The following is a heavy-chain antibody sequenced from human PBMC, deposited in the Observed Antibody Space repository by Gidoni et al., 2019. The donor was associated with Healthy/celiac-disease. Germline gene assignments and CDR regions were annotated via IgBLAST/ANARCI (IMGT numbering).Heavy chain of an antibody. V-gene: IGHV1-46*03. CDR2: INPSGGST. J-gene: IGHJ6*02. Sequence: QVQLVQSGAEVKKTGTSVTVSCKASGYTFTSYYMHWVRQAPGQGLEWMGIINPSGGSTSYAQKFQGRVTMTRDTSTSTVYMELSSLRSEDTAVYYCARSSGVQYYYYYGMDVWGQGTTVTVSS. CDR3: ARSSGVQYYYYYGMDV. D-gene: IGHD3-10*01. CDR1: GYTFTSYY.